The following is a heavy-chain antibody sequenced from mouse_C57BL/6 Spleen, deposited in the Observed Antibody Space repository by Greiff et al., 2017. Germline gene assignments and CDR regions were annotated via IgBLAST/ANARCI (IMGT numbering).Heavy chain of an antibody. J-gene: IGHJ3*01. Sequence: QVQLKQSGPELVKPGASVKISCKASGYAFSSSWMNWVKQRPGKGLEWIGRIYPGDGDTNYNGKVKGKATLTADKSHSTAYMQLSSLTSEDSAVCVCARRDSDDDRPCAYGGQGTLVTVSA. V-gene: IGHV1-82*01. CDR1: GYAFSSSW. CDR2: IYPGDGDT. CDR3: ARRDSDDDRPCAY.